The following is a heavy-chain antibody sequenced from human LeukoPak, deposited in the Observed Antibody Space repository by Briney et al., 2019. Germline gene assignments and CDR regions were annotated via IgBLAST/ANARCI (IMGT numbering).Heavy chain of an antibody. J-gene: IGHJ4*02. CDR3: TRDPDKSSKVDY. V-gene: IGHV3-11*01. CDR2: IDSSGRAL. D-gene: IGHD3-9*01. Sequence: GGSLRLSCAASGFTFSGYYMSWIRQIPGKGLEWVSYIDSSGRALYYADSVNGRFTISRDNAKNSLFLQMNSLRAEDTAVYYCTRDPDKSSKVDYWGQGTLVIVSS. CDR1: GFTFSGYY.